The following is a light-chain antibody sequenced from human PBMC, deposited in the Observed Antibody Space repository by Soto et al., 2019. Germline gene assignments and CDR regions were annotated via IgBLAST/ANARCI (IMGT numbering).Light chain of an antibody. V-gene: IGLV2-14*01. CDR2: DVS. CDR1: SSDVGGYNY. J-gene: IGLJ1*01. CDR3: SSYTSSSTLDYV. Sequence: QSVLTQPASVSGSPGHSIAISCTGTSSDVGGYNYVSWYQQHPGKAPKLMIYDVSNRPSGVSNRFSGSKSGNTASLTISGLQAEGEADYYCSSYTSSSTLDYVFGTGTKVTVL.